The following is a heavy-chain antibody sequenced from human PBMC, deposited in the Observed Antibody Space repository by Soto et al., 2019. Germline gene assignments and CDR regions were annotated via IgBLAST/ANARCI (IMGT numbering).Heavy chain of an antibody. CDR3: TRGPRSASTGTGAF. D-gene: IGHD1-1*01. V-gene: IGHV3-74*01. CDR2: INDDGIST. Sequence: LRLSCAASGFTFSMYWMHWVRQVPGKGPEWVSRINDDGISTNYADSVKGRFTISRDNAKNTLYLQMNALRVEDTAVYYCTRGPRSASTGTGAFWGQGTLVTVSS. J-gene: IGHJ4*02. CDR1: GFTFSMYW.